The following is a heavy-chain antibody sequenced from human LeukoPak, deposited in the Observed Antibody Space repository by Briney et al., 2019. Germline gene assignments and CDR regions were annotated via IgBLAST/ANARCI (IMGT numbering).Heavy chain of an antibody. Sequence: KPSETLSLTCTVSGGSMSTYYWSWIRQPPGRGLEWIGYIYYSGSTSYNPSLKSRVTISVDTSKNQFSLKLSSVTAADTAVYYCARQYYYDSHTFDYWGQGTLVTVSS. CDR2: IYYSGST. CDR3: ARQYYYDSHTFDY. CDR1: GGSMSTYY. J-gene: IGHJ4*02. V-gene: IGHV4-59*08. D-gene: IGHD3-22*01.